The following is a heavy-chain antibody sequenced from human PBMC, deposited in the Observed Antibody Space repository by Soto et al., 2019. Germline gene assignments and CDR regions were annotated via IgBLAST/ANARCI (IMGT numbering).Heavy chain of an antibody. V-gene: IGHV4-34*01. CDR2: INHSEIT. D-gene: IGHD6-13*01. CDR1: GGSFSGYY. CDR3: ARSSIAAAGTTVGYFDY. Sequence: QVQLQQWGAGLLKPSETLSLTCAVYGGSFSGYYWSWIRQPPGKWLEWIGEINHSEITNYNPSLKSRVTISVDTSKNQFSLKRISVTAADTSVYYCARSSIAAAGTTVGYFDYWGQGTLVTVSS. J-gene: IGHJ4*02.